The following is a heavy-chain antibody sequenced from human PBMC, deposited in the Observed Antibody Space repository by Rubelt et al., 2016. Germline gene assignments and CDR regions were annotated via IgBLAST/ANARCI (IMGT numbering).Heavy chain of an antibody. D-gene: IGHD2-21*02. CDR1: GYAFTTYA. V-gene: IGHV7-4-1*02. CDR2: IDTNTGNP. CDR3: ARDRSCCGGDCYLH. J-gene: IGHJ4*02. Sequence: QVQLVQSGSELKKPGASVKVSCKASGYAFTTYAMNWVRQAPGQGLEWMGWIDTNTGNPTYAQGFTGLFVFSLDTSVSTAYLQINSLAAEDNAVYYCARDRSCCGGDCYLHWGQGTLVTVSS.